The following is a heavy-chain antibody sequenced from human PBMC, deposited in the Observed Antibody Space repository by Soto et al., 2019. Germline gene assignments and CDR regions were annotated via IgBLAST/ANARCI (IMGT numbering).Heavy chain of an antibody. J-gene: IGHJ4*02. D-gene: IGHD5-12*01. V-gene: IGHV4-31*03. CDR2: IYYSGST. CDR3: ARVLSGYDWYFDY. CDR1: GGSISSGGYY. Sequence: NPSETLSLTCTVSGGSISSGGYYWSWIRQHPGKGLEWIGYIYYSGSTYYNPSLKSRVTISVDTSKNQFSLKLSSVTAADTAVYYCARVLSGYDWYFDYWGQGTLVTVSS.